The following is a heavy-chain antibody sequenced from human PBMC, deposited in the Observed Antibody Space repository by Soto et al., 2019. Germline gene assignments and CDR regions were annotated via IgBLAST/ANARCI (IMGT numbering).Heavy chain of an antibody. CDR1: GYTFTNFG. V-gene: IGHV1-18*01. J-gene: IGHJ4*02. CDR3: ARGERYSSSSDLTY. D-gene: IGHD6-6*01. CDR2: ISAYSGDT. Sequence: QVQLVQSGAEVKEPGASVKVSCKPSGYTFTNFGVNWVRQAPGQGLEWMGWISAYSGDTRYAQNFQGRVTMTTDTSTSKAYMELRSLTFDDTAVYYCARGERYSSSSDLTYWGQGTLVTVST.